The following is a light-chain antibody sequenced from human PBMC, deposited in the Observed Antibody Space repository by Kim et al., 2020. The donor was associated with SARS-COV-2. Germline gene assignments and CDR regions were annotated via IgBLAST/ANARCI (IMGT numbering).Light chain of an antibody. CDR3: QQRSNWYT. J-gene: IGKJ2*01. V-gene: IGKV3-11*01. Sequence: PGESATLSCRASQSIGSYLAWYQHKPGQAPRLLIYDAFNRATGIPARFSGSGSGTDFTLTISSLEPEDFAVYYCQQRSNWYTFGQGTKLE. CDR1: QSIGSY. CDR2: DAF.